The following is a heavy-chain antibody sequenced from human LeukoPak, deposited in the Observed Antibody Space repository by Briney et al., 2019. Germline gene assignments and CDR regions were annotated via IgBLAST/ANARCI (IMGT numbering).Heavy chain of an antibody. J-gene: IGHJ4*02. CDR2: ISAYNGNT. Sequence: ASVKVSCKASGYTFTSYGISWVRQAPGQGLEWMGWISAYNGNTNYAQKLQGGVTMTTDTSTSTAYMELRSLRSDDTAVYYCARNFEDIVVVVAAHTFDYWGQGTLVTVSS. V-gene: IGHV1-18*01. CDR3: ARNFEDIVVVVAAHTFDY. CDR1: GYTFTSYG. D-gene: IGHD2-15*01.